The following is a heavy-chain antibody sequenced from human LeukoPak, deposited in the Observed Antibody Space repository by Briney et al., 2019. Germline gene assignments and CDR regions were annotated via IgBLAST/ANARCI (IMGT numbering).Heavy chain of an antibody. J-gene: IGHJ6*03. CDR2: IYYSGST. CDR3: ARQAVSSGYYHYYYYMDV. D-gene: IGHD3-22*01. V-gene: IGHV4-59*11. CDR1: GGSISSHY. Sequence: SETLSLTCTVSGGSISSHYWSWLRHPPGKGLEWLGYIYYSGSTNYNPSLKSRVTISVDTSKNQFSLKLSSVTAADTAVYYCARQAVSSGYYHYYYYMDVWGKGTTVTVSS.